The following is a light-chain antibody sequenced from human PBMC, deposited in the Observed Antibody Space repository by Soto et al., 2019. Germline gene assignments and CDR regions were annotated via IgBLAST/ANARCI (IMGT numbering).Light chain of an antibody. CDR3: CSYAGSYIYV. CDR1: RSDIGSYNF. Sequence: QSVLTQPASVSGSPGQSITISCTGTRSDIGSYNFVSWYQQYPGKAPKLLIYDDNKRPSGVSNRFSGSKSGNTASLTISGLQAEDEADYYCCSYAGSYIYVFATGTKVTAL. V-gene: IGLV2-23*01. CDR2: DDN. J-gene: IGLJ1*01.